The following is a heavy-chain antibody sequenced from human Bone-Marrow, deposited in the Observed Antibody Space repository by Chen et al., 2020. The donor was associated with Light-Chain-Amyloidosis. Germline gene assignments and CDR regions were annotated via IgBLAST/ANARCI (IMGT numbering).Heavy chain of an antibody. CDR3: ARGYYYDSSGYLTFDY. D-gene: IGHD3-22*01. J-gene: IGHJ4*02. CDR1: GFTFSSYA. V-gene: IGHV3-30*01. Sequence: QVQLVESGGGVVQPGRSLRLSCAASGFTFSSYAMHWVRQAPGKGLEWVAVISYDGSNKYYADSVKGRFTISRDNSKNTLYLQMNSLRAEDTAVYYCARGYYYDSSGYLTFDYWGQGTLVTVSS. CDR2: ISYDGSNK.